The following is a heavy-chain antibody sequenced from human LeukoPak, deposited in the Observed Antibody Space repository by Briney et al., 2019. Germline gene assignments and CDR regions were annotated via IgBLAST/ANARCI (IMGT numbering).Heavy chain of an antibody. CDR3: ARHGGEASIAASFDY. Sequence: GESLKISCKGSGYSFTSYWIGWVRQMPGKGLEWMGIIYPGDSDTRYSPSFQGQVTISADKSISTAYLQWSSLKASDTAMYFCARHGGEASIAASFDYWGQGTLVTVSS. CDR1: GYSFTSYW. V-gene: IGHV5-51*01. D-gene: IGHD6-6*01. J-gene: IGHJ4*02. CDR2: IYPGDSDT.